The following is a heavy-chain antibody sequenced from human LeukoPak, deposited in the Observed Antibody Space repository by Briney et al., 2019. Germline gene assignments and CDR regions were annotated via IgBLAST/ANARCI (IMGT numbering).Heavy chain of an antibody. CDR1: GFTFSSYV. Sequence: GGSLRLSCAASGFTFSSYVMSWVRQAPGKGLEWVSGISGSDGSRYYADSVRGRFTLSRDNSKNTLYLQMNSLRAEDTAVYYCAGYSGWFHFDYWGQGTLVTVSS. V-gene: IGHV3-23*01. J-gene: IGHJ4*02. CDR3: AGYSGWFHFDY. D-gene: IGHD6-13*01. CDR2: ISGSDGSR.